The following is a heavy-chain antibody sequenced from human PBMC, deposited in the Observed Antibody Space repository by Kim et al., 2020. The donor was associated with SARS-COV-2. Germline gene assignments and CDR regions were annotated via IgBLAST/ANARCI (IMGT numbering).Heavy chain of an antibody. CDR3: ARDGLYYYGSGSYYSENHYYYYGMDV. Sequence: GGSPRLSCAASGFTFSSYWMSWVRQAPGKGLEWVANIKQDGSEKYYVDSVKGRFTISRDNAKNSLYLQMNSLRAEDTAVYYCARDGLYYYGSGSYYSENHYYYYGMDVWGQGTTVTVSS. CDR2: IKQDGSEK. V-gene: IGHV3-7*03. CDR1: GFTFSSYW. J-gene: IGHJ6*02. D-gene: IGHD3-10*01.